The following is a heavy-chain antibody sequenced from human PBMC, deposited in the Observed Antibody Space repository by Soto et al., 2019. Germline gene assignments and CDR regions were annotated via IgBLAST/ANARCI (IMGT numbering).Heavy chain of an antibody. J-gene: IGHJ4*02. D-gene: IGHD3-3*01. CDR1: GGSISSYY. CDR3: ARRYDVSFDY. Sequence: SETLSLTCTVSGGSISSYYWSWIRQPPGKGLEWIGYIYYSGSTNYNPSLKSRVTISVDTSKNQFSLKLSSVTAADTAVYYCARRYDVSFDYWGQGTLVTVSS. V-gene: IGHV4-59*01. CDR2: IYYSGST.